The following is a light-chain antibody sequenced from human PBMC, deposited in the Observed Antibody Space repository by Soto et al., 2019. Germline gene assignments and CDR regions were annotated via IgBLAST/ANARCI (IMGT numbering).Light chain of an antibody. V-gene: IGKV3-15*01. CDR3: HHYHNYMYS. J-gene: IGKJ2*01. CDR2: DAS. Sequence: EIVMTQSPATLSVSPVERATLSCRASQSIRSNLAWYQQKPGLPPRLLIYDASTRAIGIPARFSGSGSGTEFTLTISSLQSGDSAIYYCHHYHNYMYSFGQGTKVDIK. CDR1: QSIRSN.